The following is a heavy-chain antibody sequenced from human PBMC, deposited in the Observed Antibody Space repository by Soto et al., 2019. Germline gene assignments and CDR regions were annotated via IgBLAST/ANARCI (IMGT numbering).Heavy chain of an antibody. J-gene: IGHJ3*02. CDR3: ARFFYSDAFDI. V-gene: IGHV3-30-3*01. Sequence: GGSLRLSCAASGFTFSSYAMHWVRQAPGKGLEWVAVISYDGSNKYYADSVKGRFTISRDNSKNTLYLQMNSLRAEDTAVYYCARFFYSDAFDIWGQGTMVTVSS. D-gene: IGHD2-15*01. CDR1: GFTFSSYA. CDR2: ISYDGSNK.